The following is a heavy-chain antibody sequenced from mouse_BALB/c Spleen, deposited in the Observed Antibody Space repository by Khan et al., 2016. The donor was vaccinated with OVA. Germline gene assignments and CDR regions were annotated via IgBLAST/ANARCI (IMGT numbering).Heavy chain of an antibody. V-gene: IGHV1S135*01. D-gene: IGHD2-2*01. CDR3: TRHGYVAWFTY. J-gene: IGHJ3*01. CDR2: IDPYSGGT. CDR1: GYSFTSYY. Sequence: VQLKQSGPELMKPGASVKISCKASGYSFTSYYIHWLMPSHGKSLEWIGYIDPYSGGTPYNQKFKGKATLTVEKSSSTAYIHLSNLTSEDSAVYYCTRHGYVAWFTYWGQGTLVTVSA.